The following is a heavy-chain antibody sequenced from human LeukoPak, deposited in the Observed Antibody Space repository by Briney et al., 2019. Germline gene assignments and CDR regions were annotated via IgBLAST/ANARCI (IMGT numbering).Heavy chain of an antibody. CDR2: IYYSGST. CDR3: ARTTEGGYTYGYFYYYYMDV. V-gene: IGHV4-59*01. CDR1: GGSISRYY. J-gene: IGHJ6*03. D-gene: IGHD5-18*01. Sequence: SETLSLTCTVSGGSISRYYWSWIRQPPGKGLEWIGYIYYSGSTNYNPSLKSRVTISVDTSKNQFSLKLTSVTAADTAVYYCARTTEGGYTYGYFYYYYMDVWGKGTTVTISS.